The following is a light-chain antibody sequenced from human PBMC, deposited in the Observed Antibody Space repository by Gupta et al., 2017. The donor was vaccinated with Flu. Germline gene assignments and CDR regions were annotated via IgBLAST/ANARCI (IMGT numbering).Light chain of an antibody. CDR3: QQDNNWPRT. CDR2: GAS. Sequence: EIVMTQSPAPLSVSPGERATLSCRASQCVSSNLAWYQQKPGQAPRLLIYGASTRATGIPARFSGSGFGTEFTLTISSLQSEDFAVYYCQQDNNWPRTFGQGTKVEIK. V-gene: IGKV3-15*01. CDR1: QCVSSN. J-gene: IGKJ1*01.